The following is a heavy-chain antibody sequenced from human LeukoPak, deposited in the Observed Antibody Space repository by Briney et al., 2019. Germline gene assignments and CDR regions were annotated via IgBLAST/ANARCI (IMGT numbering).Heavy chain of an antibody. J-gene: IGHJ4*02. V-gene: IGHV3-30*09. CDR2: VSFDGNTT. D-gene: IGHD1/OR15-1a*01. CDR1: GFTFRNYA. CDR3: ARFRAATTRFDY. Sequence: QPGGSLRLSCAASGFTFRNYAMYWVRQAPGRGLEWAAVVSFDGNTTFYSDSVKGRFAISRDNSKNTLYLEVNSLRPEDTAVYYCARFRAATTRFDYWGQGTLVTVSS.